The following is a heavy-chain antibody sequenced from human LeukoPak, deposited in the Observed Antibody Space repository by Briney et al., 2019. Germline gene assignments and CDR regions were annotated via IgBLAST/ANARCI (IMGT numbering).Heavy chain of an antibody. J-gene: IGHJ4*02. Sequence: PGGSLRLSCAPSGFTFSSYAMSWVRQPPGKGLEWVSSISGSGGSTYYADSVNGRFTISRDNSKNTLYLQMNSLRAEDTAVYYCAKDPHVRATILSFDYWGQGTLVTVSS. D-gene: IGHD5-12*01. CDR1: GFTFSSYA. CDR3: AKDPHVRATILSFDY. CDR2: ISGSGGST. V-gene: IGHV3-23*01.